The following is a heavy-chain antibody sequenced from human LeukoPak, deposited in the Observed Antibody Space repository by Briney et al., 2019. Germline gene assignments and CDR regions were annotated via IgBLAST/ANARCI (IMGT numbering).Heavy chain of an antibody. Sequence: GGSLRLSCTASGFTLGDYAMSWVRQAPGKGLEWVSVIYKDGKIYYIDSVKGRFTISRDTSKNTLYLQMNSLRVEDTAVYYCASRHCSGGDCYFAGADPFDHWGQGTLVTVSS. V-gene: IGHV3-53*01. CDR3: ASRHCSGGDCYFAGADPFDH. CDR1: GFTLGDYA. J-gene: IGHJ4*02. CDR2: IYKDGKI. D-gene: IGHD2-21*01.